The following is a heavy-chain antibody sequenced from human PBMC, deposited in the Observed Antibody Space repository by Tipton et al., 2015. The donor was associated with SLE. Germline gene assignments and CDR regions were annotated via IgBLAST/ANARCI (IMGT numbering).Heavy chain of an antibody. CDR1: GGSISSYY. V-gene: IGHV4-39*07. J-gene: IGHJ3*02. CDR3: ARDRGFCSGGTCYYDGFDI. CDR2: FSYSGST. Sequence: TLSLTCTVSGGSISSYYWGWIRQPPGKGLEWIGTFSYSGSTYYNPSLKSRVTISLDTSKNRFSLEVRSVTAADTAVYYCARDRGFCSGGTCYYDGFDIWGQGTMVSVSS. D-gene: IGHD2-15*01.